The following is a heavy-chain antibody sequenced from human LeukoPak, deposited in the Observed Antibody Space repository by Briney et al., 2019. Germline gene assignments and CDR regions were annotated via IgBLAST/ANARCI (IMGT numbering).Heavy chain of an antibody. J-gene: IGHJ6*03. CDR1: GFTFSNYW. CDR3: ARDNGVVHGVYYMDV. CDR2: IKKDGSEK. D-gene: IGHD3-3*01. V-gene: IGHV3-7*01. Sequence: GGSLRLSCAASGFTFSNYWMTWVRQAPGKGLEWVADIKKDGSEKLYVKSVRGRFTVSRDNAKMPLFLQLNSLRAEDTAVYYCARDNGVVHGVYYMDVWGKGTTVTVS.